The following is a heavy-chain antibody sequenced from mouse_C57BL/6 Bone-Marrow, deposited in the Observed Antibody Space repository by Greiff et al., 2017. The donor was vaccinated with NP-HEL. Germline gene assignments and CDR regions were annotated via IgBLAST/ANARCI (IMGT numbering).Heavy chain of an antibody. Sequence: VQLQQPGAELVKPGASVKMSCKASGYTFTSYWITWVKQRPGQGLEWIGDIYPGSGSTNYNETFKSKATLTVDTSSSTAYMQLSSLTSEDSAVYYCARGGYYSSYFDVWGTGTTVTVSS. CDR1: GYTFTSYW. CDR2: IYPGSGST. CDR3: ARGGYYSSYFDV. J-gene: IGHJ1*03. V-gene: IGHV1-55*01. D-gene: IGHD2-3*01.